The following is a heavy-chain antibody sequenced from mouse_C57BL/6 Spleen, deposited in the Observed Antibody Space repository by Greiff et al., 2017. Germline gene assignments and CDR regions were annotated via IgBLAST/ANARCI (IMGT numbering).Heavy chain of an antibody. J-gene: IGHJ4*01. D-gene: IGHD2-3*01. V-gene: IGHV1-82*01. CDR1: GYAFSSSW. Sequence: VKVVESGPELVKPGASVKISCKASGYAFSSSWMNWVKQRPGKGLEWIGRIYPGDGDTNYNGKFKGKATLTADKSSSTAYMQLSSLTSEDSAVYFCYDYAMDYWGQGTSVTVSS. CDR3: YDYAMDY. CDR2: IYPGDGDT.